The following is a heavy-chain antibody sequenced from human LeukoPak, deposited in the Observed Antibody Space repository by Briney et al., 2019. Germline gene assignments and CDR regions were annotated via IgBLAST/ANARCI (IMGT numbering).Heavy chain of an antibody. Sequence: GSLRLSCAASGFTFSWYWMSWVRQAPGKALEWVSSITSSGTYIFYADSVKGRFTISRDNAKNSLYLQMNSLGPEDTAVYYCARDPYSGNYGNYYYYYMDVWGKGTTVTISS. CDR3: ARDPYSGNYGNYYYYYMDV. J-gene: IGHJ6*03. CDR1: GFTFSWYW. V-gene: IGHV3-21*01. D-gene: IGHD1-26*01. CDR2: ITSSGTYI.